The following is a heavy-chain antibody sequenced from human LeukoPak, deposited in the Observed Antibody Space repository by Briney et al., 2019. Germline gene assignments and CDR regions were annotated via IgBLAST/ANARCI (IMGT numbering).Heavy chain of an antibody. J-gene: IGHJ4*02. D-gene: IGHD6-13*01. CDR1: GYTFTSYG. V-gene: IGHV1-18*01. CDR2: ISAYNGNT. Sequence: ASVKVSCKASGYTFTSYGISWVRQAPGQGLEWMGWISAYNGNTNYAQKLQGRVTMTRDTSTSTVYMELSSLRSEDTAVYYCARRGRRDRYSSSWLNYWGQGTLVTVSS. CDR3: ARRGRRDRYSSSWLNY.